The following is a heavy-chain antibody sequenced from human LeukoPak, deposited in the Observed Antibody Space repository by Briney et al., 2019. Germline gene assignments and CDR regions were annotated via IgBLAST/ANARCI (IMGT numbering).Heavy chain of an antibody. CDR1: GFTFSNAW. Sequence: PGGSLRLSCAASGFTFSNAWMSWVRQAPGKGLGWVGRIKSKTDGGTTDYAAPVKGRFTISRDDSKNTLYLQMNSLKTEDTAVYYCTTANSRTDRNYYGSGKDAFDIWGQGTMVTVSS. V-gene: IGHV3-15*01. J-gene: IGHJ3*02. D-gene: IGHD3-10*01. CDR2: IKSKTDGGTT. CDR3: TTANSRTDRNYYGSGKDAFDI.